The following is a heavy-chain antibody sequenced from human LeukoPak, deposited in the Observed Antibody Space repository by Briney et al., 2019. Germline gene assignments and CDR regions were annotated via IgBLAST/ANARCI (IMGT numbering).Heavy chain of an antibody. J-gene: IGHJ3*02. Sequence: GGSLRLSCAGAGFTFRNYHMFWVRQAPGKGLEWVSSISGSGSHKDYADSVKGRFTISRDNAKTSLYLQMSSLRAEDTAVYYCARDSVDGDVFDIWGQGTMVTVSS. V-gene: IGHV3-21*01. CDR1: GFTFRNYH. CDR2: ISGSGSHK. CDR3: ARDSVDGDVFDI. D-gene: IGHD5/OR15-5a*01.